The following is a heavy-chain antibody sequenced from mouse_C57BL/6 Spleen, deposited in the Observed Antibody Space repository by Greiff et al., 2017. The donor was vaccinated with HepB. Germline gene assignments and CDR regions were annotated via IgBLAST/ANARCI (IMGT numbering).Heavy chain of an antibody. CDR3: TALAWFAY. Sequence: EVKLMESGGGLVQPGGSMKLSCVASGFTFSNYWMNWVRQSPEKGLEWVAQIRLKSDNYATHYAESVKGRFTISRDDSKSSVYLQMNNLRAEDTGIYYCTALAWFAYWGQGTLVTVSA. CDR1: GFTFSNYW. J-gene: IGHJ3*01. V-gene: IGHV6-3*01. CDR2: IRLKSDNYAT.